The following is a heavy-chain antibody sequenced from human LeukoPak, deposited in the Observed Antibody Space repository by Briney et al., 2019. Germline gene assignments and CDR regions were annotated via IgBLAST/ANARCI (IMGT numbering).Heavy chain of an antibody. CDR3: TRAYDSGTYSSFDY. V-gene: IGHV3-74*01. Sequence: GGSLRLSCAASGFSFTSYWMHWVRQAPGKGLVWVSCINTDGSGTTYADSVKGRFTISRDNAKNTLYLQMNRLRAEDTAVYYCTRAYDSGTYSSFDYWGQGTLVTVTS. CDR1: GFSFTSYW. D-gene: IGHD3-10*01. J-gene: IGHJ4*02. CDR2: INTDGSGT.